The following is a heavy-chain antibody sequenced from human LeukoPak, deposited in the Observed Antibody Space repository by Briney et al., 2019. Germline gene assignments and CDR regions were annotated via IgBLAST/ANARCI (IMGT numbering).Heavy chain of an antibody. CDR3: ARRVGIAAAGTPYYYYYGMDV. D-gene: IGHD6-13*01. V-gene: IGHV3-33*08. J-gene: IGHJ6*02. Sequence: GGSLRLSCAASGFTFSSYAMSWVRQAPGKGLEWVAVIWYDGSNKYYADSVKGRFTISRDNSKNTLYLQMNSLRAEDTAVYYCARRVGIAAAGTPYYYYYGMDVWGQGTTVTVSS. CDR1: GFTFSSYA. CDR2: IWYDGSNK.